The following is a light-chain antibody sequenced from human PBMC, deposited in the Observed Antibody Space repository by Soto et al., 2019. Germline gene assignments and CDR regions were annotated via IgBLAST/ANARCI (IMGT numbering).Light chain of an antibody. CDR2: RNN. Sequence: QSVLTLPPSASGPPGQSVTFSCSGSSSHIGGKYVCWYQQLPGTAPKLLIYRNNHRPSGVPDRFSGSKSGTSASLSISGLRSEDEADYYCAAWDDSLSGVVFGGGTKVTVL. J-gene: IGLJ2*01. V-gene: IGLV1-47*01. CDR1: SSHIGGKY. CDR3: AAWDDSLSGVV.